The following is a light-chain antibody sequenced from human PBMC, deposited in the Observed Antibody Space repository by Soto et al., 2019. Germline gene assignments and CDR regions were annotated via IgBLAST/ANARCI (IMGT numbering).Light chain of an antibody. Sequence: EIVMTQSPATLSVSPGERATLSCRASQRVGSNLAWYQQKPGQAPRLLIYGASTRATGIAARFSGSGSGTVFTLTISSLQSEDFAIYFCQQYNNWPPDRTFGQGTKVEI. CDR3: QQYNNWPPDRT. J-gene: IGKJ1*01. CDR1: QRVGSN. V-gene: IGKV3-15*01. CDR2: GAS.